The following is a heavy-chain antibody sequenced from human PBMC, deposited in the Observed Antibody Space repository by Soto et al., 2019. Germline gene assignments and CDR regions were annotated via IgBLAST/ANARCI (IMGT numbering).Heavy chain of an antibody. CDR3: ARRYGGNFDY. Sequence: SETLSLTCTVSGGTISSYYWSWIRQPPGKGLEWIGYIYYSGSTNYNPSLKSRVTISVDTSKNQFSLKVSSVTAADTAVYYCARRYGGNFDYWGQGTLVTVSS. CDR2: IYYSGST. D-gene: IGHD1-26*01. V-gene: IGHV4-59*01. J-gene: IGHJ4*02. CDR1: GGTISSYY.